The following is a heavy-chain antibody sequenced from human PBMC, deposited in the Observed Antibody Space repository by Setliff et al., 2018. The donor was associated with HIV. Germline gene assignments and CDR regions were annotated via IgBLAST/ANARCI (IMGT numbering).Heavy chain of an antibody. CDR3: ARGLTAPAAAGS. CDR1: GGSISSYY. J-gene: IGHJ5*02. Sequence: PSETLSLTCTVSGGSISSYYWSWIRQPPGKGLEWIGSISLSGSTYYNPSLQSRVTISIDMSKNHFSLNLKSVTAADTAIYYCARGLTAPAAAGSWGQGMLVTVSS. D-gene: IGHD6-13*01. V-gene: IGHV4-4*09. CDR2: ISLSGST.